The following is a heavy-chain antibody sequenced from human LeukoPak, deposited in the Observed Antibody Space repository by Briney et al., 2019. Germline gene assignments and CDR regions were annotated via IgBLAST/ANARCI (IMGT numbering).Heavy chain of an antibody. D-gene: IGHD3-10*01. V-gene: IGHV4-38-2*01. CDR2: IYHSGRT. J-gene: IGHJ4*02. CDR1: GYSISSGYY. CDR3: VRRSRGLRFDY. Sequence: SETLSLTCAVSGYSISSGYYWGWIRQPPGKGLEWIGSIYHSGRTYYNPSLKSRVTISVDTSKNQFSLKLSSVTAADTAVYYCVRRSRGLRFDYWGQGTLVTVSS.